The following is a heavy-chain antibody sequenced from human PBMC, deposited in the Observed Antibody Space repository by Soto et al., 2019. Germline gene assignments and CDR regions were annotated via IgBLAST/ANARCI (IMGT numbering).Heavy chain of an antibody. V-gene: IGHV4-4*02. CDR2: IYHSGST. CDR3: ARGGGYDSFDF. CDR1: GGSISSSNW. Sequence: SETLSLTCAVSGGSISSSNWWSWVRQPPGKGLEWIGEIYHSGSTNYNPSLKSRVTISVDKSKNQFSLKLSSMTAADKAVYYCARGGGYDSFDFWGQGVLVTVSS. D-gene: IGHD3-22*01. J-gene: IGHJ4*02.